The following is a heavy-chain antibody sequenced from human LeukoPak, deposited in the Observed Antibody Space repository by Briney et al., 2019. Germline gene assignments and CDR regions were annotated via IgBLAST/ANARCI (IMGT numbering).Heavy chain of an antibody. CDR2: ISWNSGSI. CDR3: AKDMGYYDSSGYSALFDY. D-gene: IGHD3-22*01. Sequence: GGSLRLSCAASGFTFDDYAMHWVRQAPGKGLEWVSGISWNSGSIGYADTVKGRFTISRDNAKNSLYLQMNSLRAEDTALYYCAKDMGYYDSSGYSALFDYWGQGTLVTVSS. CDR1: GFTFDDYA. J-gene: IGHJ4*02. V-gene: IGHV3-9*01.